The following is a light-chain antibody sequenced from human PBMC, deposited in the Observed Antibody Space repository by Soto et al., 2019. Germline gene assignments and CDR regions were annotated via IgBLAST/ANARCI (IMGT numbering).Light chain of an antibody. V-gene: IGKV3-20*01. CDR2: SAS. CDR1: QNLGTLY. Sequence: EFVLTQSPGTLSLSPGERGTLSCRASQNLGTLYLAWFQPKSGQAPRLPIYSASRRATGIPDRFTGGGSGTDFTITINRVEPEDFAVYFCQQYAGSPRTFGQGTKVDI. CDR3: QQYAGSPRT. J-gene: IGKJ1*01.